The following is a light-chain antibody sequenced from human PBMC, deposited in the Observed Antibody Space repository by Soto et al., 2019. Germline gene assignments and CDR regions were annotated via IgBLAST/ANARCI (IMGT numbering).Light chain of an antibody. Sequence: QSVLTQPRSVSGAPGQSVAISCTGTSSNFVGDKYVAWYLKHPGKAPRLVIFDVNKRPSGVPDRFSGSKSGNTASLTISGLQAEDEADYYCCSYISHYIYVFGTGTKGTVL. CDR3: CSYISHYIYV. V-gene: IGLV2-11*01. CDR1: SSNFVGDKY. J-gene: IGLJ1*01. CDR2: DVN.